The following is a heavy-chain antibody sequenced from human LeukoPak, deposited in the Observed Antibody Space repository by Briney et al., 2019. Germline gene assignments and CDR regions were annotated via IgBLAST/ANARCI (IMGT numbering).Heavy chain of an antibody. J-gene: IGHJ6*03. CDR2: IYTSGST. CDR3: ARVSSGPYYYYYMDV. CDR1: GGSISSGSYY. Sequence: SETLSLTCTVSGGSISSGSYYWSWIRQPAGKGLEWVGRIYTSGSTNYNPSLKSRVTISVDTSKNQFSLKLSSVTAADTAVYYCARVSSGPYYYYYMDVWGKGTTVTVSS. V-gene: IGHV4-61*02. D-gene: IGHD3-22*01.